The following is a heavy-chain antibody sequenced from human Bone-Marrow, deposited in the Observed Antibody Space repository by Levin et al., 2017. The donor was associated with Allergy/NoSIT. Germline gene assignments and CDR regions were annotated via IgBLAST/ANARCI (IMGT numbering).Heavy chain of an antibody. J-gene: IGHJ6*02. V-gene: IGHV3-23*01. Sequence: PGGSLRLSCVASDFTFVIRPMSWVRQAPGKGLEWVAAISRSGDSTYYADSVKGRFTISRDNPQKTLHLQLTSLRVEDTAVYYCVKEACSIGRGGCYSRGSFDYYYGMDVWGQGTAVIVSS. CDR3: VKEACSIGRGGCYSRGSFDYYYGMDV. CDR2: ISRSGDST. CDR1: DFTFVIRP. D-gene: IGHD2-2*02.